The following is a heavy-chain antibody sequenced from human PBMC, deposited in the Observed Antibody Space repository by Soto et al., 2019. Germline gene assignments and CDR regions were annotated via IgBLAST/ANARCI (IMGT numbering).Heavy chain of an antibody. D-gene: IGHD6-13*01. Sequence: EVQLVESGGGLVQPGGSLRLSCAASGFTFSSYDMHWVRQATGKGLEWVSAIGTAGDTYYPGSVKGRFTISRENAKNSLYLQMNSLRAGDTAVYYCAREGAAGDFDCWGQGTLVTVSS. CDR3: AREGAAGDFDC. CDR2: IGTAGDT. V-gene: IGHV3-13*04. CDR1: GFTFSSYD. J-gene: IGHJ4*02.